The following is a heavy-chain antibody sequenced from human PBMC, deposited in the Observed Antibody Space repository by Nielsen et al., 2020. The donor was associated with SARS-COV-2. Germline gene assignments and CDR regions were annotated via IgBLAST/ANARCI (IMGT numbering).Heavy chain of an antibody. J-gene: IGHJ5*02. Sequence: WIRQPPGKGLEWIGSIYYSGSTYYNPSLKSRVTISVDTSKNQFSLKLSSVTAADTAVYYCARAVAGLPGPRGWFDPWGQGTLVTVSS. CDR2: IYYSGST. D-gene: IGHD6-19*01. CDR3: ARAVAGLPGPRGWFDP. V-gene: IGHV4-39*01.